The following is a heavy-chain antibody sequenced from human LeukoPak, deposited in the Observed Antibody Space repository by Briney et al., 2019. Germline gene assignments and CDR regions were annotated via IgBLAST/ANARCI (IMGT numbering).Heavy chain of an antibody. CDR3: ARAPRSWSGYHGPFDY. CDR2: INPSGGST. V-gene: IGHV1-46*01. D-gene: IGHD3-3*01. CDR1: GYTFTSYY. Sequence: GASVKVSCKASGYTFTSYYMHWVRLAPGQGLEWMGIINPSGGSTSYAQKFQGRVTMTRDTSTSTVYMELSSLRSEDTAVYYCARAPRSWSGYHGPFDYWGQGTLVTVSS. J-gene: IGHJ4*02.